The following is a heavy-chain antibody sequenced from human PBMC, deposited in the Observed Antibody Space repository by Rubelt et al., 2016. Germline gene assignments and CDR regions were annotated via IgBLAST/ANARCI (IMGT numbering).Heavy chain of an antibody. CDR3: AGGLAKAAAAPRRLWFGP. Sequence: QVQLQQWGAGLLKPSETLSLTCAVHGGSFSGYYWSWIRQPPRKGLEWSGEINHSGSTNYNPSLKGQVTKCGATAKNQFSLRRRRVTATGTAVYYCAGGLAKAAAAPRRLWFGPWGQRTLVTVSS. J-gene: IGHJ5*02. V-gene: IGHV4-34*01. D-gene: IGHD6-13*01. CDR1: GGSFSGYY. CDR2: INHSGST.